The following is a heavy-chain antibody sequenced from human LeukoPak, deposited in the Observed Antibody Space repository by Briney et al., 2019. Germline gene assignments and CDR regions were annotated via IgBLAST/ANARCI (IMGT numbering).Heavy chain of an antibody. V-gene: IGHV3-23*01. CDR3: AKAPRRVVTAIYFDY. CDR2: ISGSGGST. CDR1: GFTFSSYA. Sequence: TGGSLRLSCAASGFTFSSYAMSWVRQAPGKGLEWVSAISGSGGSTYYADSVKGRFTISRDNSKNTLYLQVNSLRAEDTAVYYCAKAPRRVVTAIYFDYWGQGTLVTVSS. J-gene: IGHJ4*02. D-gene: IGHD2-21*02.